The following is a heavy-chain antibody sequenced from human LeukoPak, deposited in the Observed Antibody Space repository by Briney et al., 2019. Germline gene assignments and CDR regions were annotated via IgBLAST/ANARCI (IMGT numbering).Heavy chain of an antibody. CDR2: ITSSSYM. Sequence: GGSLRLSCAASGFTLSTYSMNWVRQAPGKGLEWVSSITSSSYMYYADSVKGRFTISRDSAKNSLYLQMNSLRAEDTAVYYCARDSLGDYWGQGTLVTVSS. V-gene: IGHV3-21*01. CDR3: ARDSLGDY. CDR1: GFTLSTYS. J-gene: IGHJ4*02. D-gene: IGHD7-27*01.